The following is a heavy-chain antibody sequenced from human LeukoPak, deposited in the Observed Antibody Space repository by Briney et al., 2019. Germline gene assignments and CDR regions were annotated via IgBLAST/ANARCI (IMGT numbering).Heavy chain of an antibody. CDR2: IYYSGST. D-gene: IGHD4-23*01. V-gene: IGHV4-39*02. CDR1: GGSFSSSSYY. Sequence: ETLSLTCTVSGGSFSSSSYYWGWIRQPPGKGLEWIGSIYYSGSTYYNPSLKSRVTISVDTSKNQFSLKLSSVTAADTAVYYCARDYGGNSVWGQGTLVTVSS. CDR3: ARDYGGNSV. J-gene: IGHJ4*02.